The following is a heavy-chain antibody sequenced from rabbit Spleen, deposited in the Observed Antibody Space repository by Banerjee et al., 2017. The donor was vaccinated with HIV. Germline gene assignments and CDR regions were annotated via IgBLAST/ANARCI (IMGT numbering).Heavy chain of an antibody. V-gene: IGHV1S47*01. CDR1: GFDFSHYG. CDR3: ARDGAGGSYFAL. D-gene: IGHD8-1*01. J-gene: IGHJ4*01. Sequence: QEQLVESGGGLVQPGGSLKLSCKASGFDFSHYGVSWVRQAPGKGLEWIGYIEPIFGHTYYANWVNGRFSISRENAQNTVFLQMTSLTAADTATYFCARDGAGGSYFALWGPGTLVTVS. CDR2: IEPIFGHT.